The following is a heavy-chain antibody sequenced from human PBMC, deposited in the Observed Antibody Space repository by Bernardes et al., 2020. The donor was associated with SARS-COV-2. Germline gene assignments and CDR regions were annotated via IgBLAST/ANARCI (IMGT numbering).Heavy chain of an antibody. Sequence: SETLSLTCTVSGGSISSSSYYWGWIRQPPGKGLEWIGSIYYSGSTYYNPSLKSRVTISVDTSKNQFSLKLSSVTAADTAVYYCARGLSGDCSSTSCYEASGYFQHWGQGTLVTVSS. V-gene: IGHV4-39*07. CDR1: GGSISSSSYY. CDR3: ARGLSGDCSSTSCYEASGYFQH. J-gene: IGHJ1*01. CDR2: IYYSGST. D-gene: IGHD2-2*01.